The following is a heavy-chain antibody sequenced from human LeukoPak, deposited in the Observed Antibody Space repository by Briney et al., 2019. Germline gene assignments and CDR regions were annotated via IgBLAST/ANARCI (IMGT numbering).Heavy chain of an antibody. V-gene: IGHV1-69*01. CDR2: IIPFFGTA. D-gene: IGHD2-2*02. CDR1: GGTFSSYA. J-gene: IGHJ3*02. CDR3: VLRCSSTSCYTFDI. Sequence: GSSVKVSCKASGGTFSSYAISWVRQAPGQGLEWMGGIIPFFGTANYARKFQGRVTITADESTSTAYMELCSLRSEDTAVYYCVLRCSSTSCYTFDIWGQGTMVTVSS.